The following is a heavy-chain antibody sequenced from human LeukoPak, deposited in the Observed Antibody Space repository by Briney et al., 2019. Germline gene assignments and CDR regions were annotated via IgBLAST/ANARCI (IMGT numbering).Heavy chain of an antibody. CDR2: TNSDSTST. D-gene: IGHD2-8*01. CDR1: GFPFSDFS. CDR3: AKQSYARSLGE. Sequence: GGSLRLSCATSGFPFSDFSMSWVRQAPGKGLEWISTTNSDSTSTYYAESVKGRFTISRDNSKNTLYLQMSSLRVEVTAIYYCAKQSYARSLGEGGPGTLVTVSS. V-gene: IGHV3-23*01. J-gene: IGHJ4*02.